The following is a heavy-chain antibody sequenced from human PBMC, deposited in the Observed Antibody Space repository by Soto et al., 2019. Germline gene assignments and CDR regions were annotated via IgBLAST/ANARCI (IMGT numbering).Heavy chain of an antibody. J-gene: IGHJ6*02. V-gene: IGHV1-69*01. CDR3: ASPRGDLGRGVNYYGMDV. D-gene: IGHD7-27*01. Sequence: QVQLVQSGAEVKKPGSSVKVSCKASGGTFSSYAISWVRQAPGQGLEWIGGIIPIFGTANYAQKFQGRVTITADESTSKAYMELSSLRSEDTAVYYCASPRGDLGRGVNYYGMDVWGQGTTVTVSS. CDR1: GGTFSSYA. CDR2: IIPIFGTA.